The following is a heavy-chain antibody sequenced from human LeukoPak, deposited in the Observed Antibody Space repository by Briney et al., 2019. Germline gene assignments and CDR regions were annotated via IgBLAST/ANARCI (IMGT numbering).Heavy chain of an antibody. Sequence: PSETLSLTCTVSGGSISSYYWSWIRQHPGNGLEWIGYIHYSGSTYYNPSLKSRVTISVDTSKTQFSLKLSSVTAPDTAVYYCARAGGYSYGSDYWGQGTLVTVSS. CDR2: IHYSGST. J-gene: IGHJ4*02. V-gene: IGHV4-59*06. D-gene: IGHD5-18*01. CDR3: ARAGGYSYGSDY. CDR1: GGSISSYY.